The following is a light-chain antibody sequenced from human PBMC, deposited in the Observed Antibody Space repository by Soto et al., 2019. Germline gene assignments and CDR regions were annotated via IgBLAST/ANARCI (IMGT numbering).Light chain of an antibody. CDR3: QKYNNAPRT. V-gene: IGKV1-27*01. Sequence: DIQMTQSPSSLSASVGDTVTITCRASQGISNYLAWYQQKPGQVPNLLIYAASTLHSVVPSRFSGSGSGTDFTPTISSLRAEDVATYYCQKYNNAPRTFGQGTKVEI. J-gene: IGKJ1*01. CDR1: QGISNY. CDR2: AAS.